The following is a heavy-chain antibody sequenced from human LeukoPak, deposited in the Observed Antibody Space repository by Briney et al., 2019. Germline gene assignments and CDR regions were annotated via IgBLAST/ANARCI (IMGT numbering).Heavy chain of an antibody. Sequence: SETLSLTCTVSGGSFDYYYWSWIRQPPGKGLEWIGYIYYTGTTNYNPSLKSRVTISLDTSNNQFSLRRSSVTAADTAVYYCARRTSGWSHFDFWGQGILVTVSS. D-gene: IGHD6-19*01. CDR3: ARRTSGWSHFDF. CDR1: GGSFDYYY. J-gene: IGHJ4*02. V-gene: IGHV4-59*08. CDR2: IYYTGTT.